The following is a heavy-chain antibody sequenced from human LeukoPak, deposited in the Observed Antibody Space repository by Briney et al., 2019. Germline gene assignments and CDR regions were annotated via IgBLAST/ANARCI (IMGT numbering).Heavy chain of an antibody. J-gene: IGHJ4*02. CDR2: INPNTGGT. D-gene: IGHD4-23*01. CDR1: GYTFTGYY. CDR3: ARGVVTRNFDY. Sequence: ASVKVSCKASGYTFTGYYMHWVRQAPGQGLEWMGWINPNTGGTNYGQKFQGRVTMTRDTSISTAYMELSRLRSDDTAVYYCARGVVTRNFDYWGQGTLVTVSS. V-gene: IGHV1-2*02.